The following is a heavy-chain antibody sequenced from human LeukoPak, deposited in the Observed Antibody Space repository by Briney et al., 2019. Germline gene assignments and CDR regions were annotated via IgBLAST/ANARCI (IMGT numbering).Heavy chain of an antibody. Sequence: SQTLSLTCAISGDSVSSNSAAWNWIRQSPSRGLEWLGRTYYRSKWYNDYAVSVKSRITINPDTSKNQFSLQLNSVTPEDTAVYYCAGVTYSSSSPYYYYGMDVWGQGTTVTVSS. V-gene: IGHV6-1*01. CDR3: AGVTYSSSSPYYYYGMDV. D-gene: IGHD6-13*01. J-gene: IGHJ6*02. CDR2: TYYRSKWYN. CDR1: GDSVSSNSAA.